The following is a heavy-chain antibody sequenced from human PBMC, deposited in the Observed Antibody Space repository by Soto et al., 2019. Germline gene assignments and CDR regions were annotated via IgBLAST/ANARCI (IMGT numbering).Heavy chain of an antibody. CDR1: ESAFSNYA. J-gene: IGHJ4*02. V-gene: IGHV3-30*18. D-gene: IGHD5-12*01. CDR2: VSDDVSLK. CDR3: AKGRDGYRHYFDY. Sequence: VQLVESGGGVVQPGMSLRLSCAASESAFSNYAMHWVRQAPGKGLEWVAAVSDDVSLKYYADSVKGRFTISRDSSKNTLYLQMNSLTSEDTAVYYCAKGRDGYRHYFDYWGQGTLVTVSS.